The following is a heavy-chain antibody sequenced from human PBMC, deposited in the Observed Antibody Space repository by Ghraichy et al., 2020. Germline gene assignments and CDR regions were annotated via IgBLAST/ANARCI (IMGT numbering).Heavy chain of an antibody. CDR2: IKQDGSEK. D-gene: IGHD6-19*01. V-gene: IGHV3-7*01. Sequence: GGSLRLSCAASGFTFTSYWMTWVRQAPGKGLEWVANIKQDGSEKYYVDSVKGRFTISRDNAKNSMYLQMNSLRAEDTAVYYCAIRGVYSSAWYVDYWGQGALVIVSS. CDR3: AIRGVYSSAWYVDY. CDR1: GFTFTSYW. J-gene: IGHJ4*02.